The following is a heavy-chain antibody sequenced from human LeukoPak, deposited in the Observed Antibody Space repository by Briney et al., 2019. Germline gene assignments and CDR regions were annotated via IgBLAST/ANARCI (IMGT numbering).Heavy chain of an antibody. J-gene: IGHJ6*03. Sequence: TGGSLRLSCAASGFTFSSYVMHRVRQAPGKGLEWVAFISYDGSNKYYADSVKGRCTISRDNSKNTVYLQMNSLRAEDTAVYYCAKDEGYYYYMDVWGKGTTVTISS. CDR2: ISYDGSNK. V-gene: IGHV3-30*18. CDR1: GFTFSSYV. CDR3: AKDEGYYYYMDV.